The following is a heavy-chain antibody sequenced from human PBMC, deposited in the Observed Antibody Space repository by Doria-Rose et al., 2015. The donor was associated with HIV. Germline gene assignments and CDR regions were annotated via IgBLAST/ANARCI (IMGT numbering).Heavy chain of an antibody. Sequence: QESGPVLVKPTETLTLTCTVSGVSLSSPGMGVSWIRQPPGKALEWLANIISDDERSYKTSLKSRLTISRGTSKSQVVLTMTDMDPVDTATYYCARIKSSRWYRKYYFDFWGQGTLVIVSA. CDR1: GVSLSSPGMG. CDR2: IISDDER. D-gene: IGHD6-13*01. J-gene: IGHJ4*02. V-gene: IGHV2-26*01. CDR3: ARIKSSRWYRKYYFDF.